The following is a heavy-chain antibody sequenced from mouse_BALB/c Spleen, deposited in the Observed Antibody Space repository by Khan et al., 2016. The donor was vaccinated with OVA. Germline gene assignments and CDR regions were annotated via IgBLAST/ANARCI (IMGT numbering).Heavy chain of an antibody. CDR2: ITYSGST. Sequence: QLEESGPGLVKPSQSLSLTCTVSGYSITSDYAWNWIRQFPGNKLEWMGYITYSGSTSYTPSLKSRISITRDTSKNQFFLQLNSVTTEDTAKYYCARGRAYWGQGTLVTVSA. CDR3: ARGRAY. V-gene: IGHV3-2*02. D-gene: IGHD3-3*01. CDR1: GYSITSDYA. J-gene: IGHJ3*01.